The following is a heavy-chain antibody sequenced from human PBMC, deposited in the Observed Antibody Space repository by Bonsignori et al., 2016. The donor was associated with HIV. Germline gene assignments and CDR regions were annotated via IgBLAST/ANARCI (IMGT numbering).Heavy chain of an antibody. CDR3: ARGTHVVVVAATGNWFDP. D-gene: IGHD2-15*01. CDR2: INHSGST. V-gene: IGHV4-34*01. Sequence: WIRAPRKGLEWIGEINHSGSTNYNPSLKSRVTISIDTSKNQFSLKLSSVTAADTAVHYCARGTHVVVVAATGNWFDPWGQGTLVTVSS. J-gene: IGHJ5*02.